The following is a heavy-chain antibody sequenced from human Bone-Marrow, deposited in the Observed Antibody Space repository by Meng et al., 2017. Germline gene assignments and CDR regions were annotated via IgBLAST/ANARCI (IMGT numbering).Heavy chain of an antibody. CDR1: GFTFTSYN. D-gene: IGHD3-9*01. V-gene: IGHV3-74*03. CDR2: INTDTSIT. Sequence: VTLGGSGGVLVQPGGSLRLSCAASGFTFTSYNMHWVRQTPGEGLVWVSRINTDTSITTYADSVKGRFTISRDDAKNTVYLQMNSLRAEDTAVYYCARDADWVIFDHWGQGALVTVSS. J-gene: IGHJ4*02. CDR3: ARDADWVIFDH.